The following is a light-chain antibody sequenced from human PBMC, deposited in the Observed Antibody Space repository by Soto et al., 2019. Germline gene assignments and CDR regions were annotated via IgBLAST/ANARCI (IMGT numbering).Light chain of an antibody. J-gene: IGLJ1*01. CDR2: DVT. CDR1: SSDVGGYNS. Sequence: QSVLTQPASVSGSPGQSITISCTGTSSDVGGYNSVSWYRQDPGKAPKLMICDVTNRPSGVSNRFSGSKSGNTASLTISGLQAEDEADYYCSSFTSSITYVFGTGTKVT. V-gene: IGLV2-14*01. CDR3: SSFTSSITYV.